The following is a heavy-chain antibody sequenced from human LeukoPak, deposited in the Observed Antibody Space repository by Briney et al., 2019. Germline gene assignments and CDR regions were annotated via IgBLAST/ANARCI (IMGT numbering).Heavy chain of an antibody. V-gene: IGHV1-2*02. CDR1: GYTFTGYY. J-gene: IGHJ6*03. CDR3: ARVWSSSPGYYYYYYMDV. Sequence: ASVKVSCKASGYTFTGYYMHWVRQAPGQGLEWMGWINPNSGGTNYAQKFQGRVTMTRDTSISTAYMELSRLRSDDTAVYYCARVWSSSPGYYYYYYMDVWGKGTTVTVSS. CDR2: INPNSGGT. D-gene: IGHD6-13*01.